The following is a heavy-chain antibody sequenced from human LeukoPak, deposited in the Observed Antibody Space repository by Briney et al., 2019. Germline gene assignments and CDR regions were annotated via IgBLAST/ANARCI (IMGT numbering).Heavy chain of an antibody. V-gene: IGHV3-7*05. CDR2: IKQDGSGV. Sequence: PGGSLRLSCVGSGFTFSSHWMSWVRQAPGRGPEWVANIKQDGSGVDYVESVKGRFTISRDNAKSLLYLQMNSLRAEDTAIYNCERDFIWGQGTPVTVSS. CDR1: GFTFSSHW. CDR3: ERDFI. D-gene: IGHD3-10*01. J-gene: IGHJ4*02.